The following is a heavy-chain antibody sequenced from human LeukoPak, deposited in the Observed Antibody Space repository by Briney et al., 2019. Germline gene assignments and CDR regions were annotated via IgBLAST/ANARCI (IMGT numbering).Heavy chain of an antibody. D-gene: IGHD1-26*01. J-gene: IGHJ4*02. CDR2: ISGGGGST. Sequence: GGSLRLSCAASGFTFTSYSMNWVRQAPGKGLEWVSTISGGGGSTYYADSVKGRFTISRDDSKNTLYLQVNSLRAEDTAVYYCAKGGKWDVTPFDYWGQGTLVTVSS. V-gene: IGHV3-23*01. CDR3: AKGGKWDVTPFDY. CDR1: GFTFTSYS.